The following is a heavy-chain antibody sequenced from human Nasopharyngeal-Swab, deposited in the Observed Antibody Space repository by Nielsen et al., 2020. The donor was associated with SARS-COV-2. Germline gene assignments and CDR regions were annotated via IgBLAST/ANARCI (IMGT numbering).Heavy chain of an antibody. CDR3: ASWEGNDYGDYVFDY. D-gene: IGHD4-17*01. J-gene: IGHJ4*02. CDR2: ISYDGSNK. V-gene: IGHV3-30*14. Sequence: GESLKISCAASGFTFSSFSMHWVRQPPGKGLEWVAAISYDGSNKYYADSVKGRFTISRDNSKNTLYLQMNSLRAEDTAVYYCASWEGNDYGDYVFDYWGQGTLVTVSS. CDR1: GFTFSSFS.